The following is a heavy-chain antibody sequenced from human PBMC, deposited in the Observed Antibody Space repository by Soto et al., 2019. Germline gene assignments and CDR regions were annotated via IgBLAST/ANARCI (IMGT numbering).Heavy chain of an antibody. D-gene: IGHD1-1*01. J-gene: IGHJ4*02. CDR1: GFTFSSYS. Sequence: GGSLRLSCAASGFTFSSYSMNWVRQAPGKGLEWVSSISSSSSYIYYADSVKGRFTISRDNAKNSLYLQMNSLRAEDTAVYYCARDPNSWKQPYYFDYWGQGTLVTVSS. CDR3: ARDPNSWKQPYYFDY. CDR2: ISSSSSYI. V-gene: IGHV3-21*01.